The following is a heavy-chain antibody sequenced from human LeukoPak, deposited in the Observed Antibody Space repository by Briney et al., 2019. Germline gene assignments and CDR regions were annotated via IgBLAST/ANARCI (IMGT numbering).Heavy chain of an antibody. CDR1: GFTSNNFG. CDR3: AKDHQNTAMITH. V-gene: IGHV3-23*01. J-gene: IGHJ4*02. CDR2: ISGGGDST. Sequence: GGSLRLSCAASGFTSNNFGMSWVRQAPGEGLEWVSTISGGGDSTYYADSVKGRFTISRDNSENTLYLQMNSLRVEDTAVYYCAKDHQNTAMITHWGQGTLVTVSS. D-gene: IGHD5-18*01.